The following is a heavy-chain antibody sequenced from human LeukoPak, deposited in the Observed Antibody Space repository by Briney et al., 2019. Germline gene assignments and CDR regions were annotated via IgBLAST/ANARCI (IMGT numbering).Heavy chain of an antibody. Sequence: SQTLSLTCAISGDSVSSNSAAWNWIRQSPSRGLEWLGRTYYRSKWYDEYAVSVKSRLSITPDTSKNHFSLQLNFVTPEDTATYYCAGAYGTYLDFDYWGQGSLVTVSS. CDR3: AGAYGTYLDFDY. V-gene: IGHV6-1*01. CDR1: GDSVSSNSAA. CDR2: TYYRSKWYD. D-gene: IGHD4-17*01. J-gene: IGHJ4*02.